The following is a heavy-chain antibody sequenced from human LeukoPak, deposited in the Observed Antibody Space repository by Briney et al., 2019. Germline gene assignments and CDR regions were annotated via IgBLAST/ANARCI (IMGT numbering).Heavy chain of an antibody. Sequence: SETLSLTCTVSGGSISSSSYYWGWIRQPPGKGLEWIGSIYYSGSTYYNPSLKSRVTISVDKSENQFSLKLSSVTAADTAVYYCARVPQALTTDYYYMDVWGKGTTVTVSS. V-gene: IGHV4-39*07. CDR1: GGSISSSSYY. CDR2: IYYSGST. J-gene: IGHJ6*03. CDR3: ARVPQALTTDYYYMDV. D-gene: IGHD4/OR15-4a*01.